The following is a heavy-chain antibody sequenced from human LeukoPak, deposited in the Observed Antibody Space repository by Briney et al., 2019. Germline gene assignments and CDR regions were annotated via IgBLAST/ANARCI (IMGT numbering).Heavy chain of an antibody. CDR2: IIPIFGTA. Sequence: AASVKVSCKASGGTFSSYAISWVRQAPGQGLEWMGGIIPIFGTANYAQKFQGRVTITADESTSTAYMELSSLRSEDTAVYYCARQEYCSGGSCYTWFDPWGQGTLVTVSS. CDR1: GGTFSSYA. V-gene: IGHV1-69*13. CDR3: ARQEYCSGGSCYTWFDP. D-gene: IGHD2-15*01. J-gene: IGHJ5*02.